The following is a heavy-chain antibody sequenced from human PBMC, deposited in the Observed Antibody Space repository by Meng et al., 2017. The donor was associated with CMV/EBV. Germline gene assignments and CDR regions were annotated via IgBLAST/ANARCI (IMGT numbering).Heavy chain of an antibody. V-gene: IGHV4-61*01. D-gene: IGHD2-21*02. Sequence: SETLSLTCTVSGGSVSSGSYYWSWIRQPPGKGLEWIGYIYYSRSTNYNPSLKSRVTISVDTSKNQFSLKLSSVTAADTAVYYCARDRRLSRYYYGMDVWGQGTTVTVSS. CDR2: IYYSRST. CDR3: ARDRRLSRYYYGMDV. J-gene: IGHJ6*02. CDR1: GGSVSSGSYY.